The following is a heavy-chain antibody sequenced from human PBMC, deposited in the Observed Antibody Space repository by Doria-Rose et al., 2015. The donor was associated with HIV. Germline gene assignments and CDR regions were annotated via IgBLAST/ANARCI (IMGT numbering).Heavy chain of an antibody. CDR2: IYTGGST. J-gene: IGHJ6*02. Sequence: WSWIRQPAGKGLEWIGRIYTGGSTNYDPSLKSRVTISVDMSKNQFSLKLSSVTAADTAVYYCARGHYDSSGYHYGMDVWGQGTTVTVSS. V-gene: IGHV4-61*02. D-gene: IGHD3-22*01. CDR3: ARGHYDSSGYHYGMDV.